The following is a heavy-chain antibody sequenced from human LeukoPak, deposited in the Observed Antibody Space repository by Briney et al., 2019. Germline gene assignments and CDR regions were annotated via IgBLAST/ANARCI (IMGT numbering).Heavy chain of an antibody. CDR3: AGVDTAMVAAFGYYMDV. J-gene: IGHJ6*03. Sequence: SETLSLTCTVSGYSINSGYYWGWIRQPPGKGLEWIGSIYHSGSTYYNPSLKSRVTISVDTSKNQFSLKLSSVTAADTAVYYCAGVDTAMVAAFGYYMDVWGKGTTVTVSS. CDR1: GYSINSGYY. D-gene: IGHD5-18*01. CDR2: IYHSGST. V-gene: IGHV4-38-2*02.